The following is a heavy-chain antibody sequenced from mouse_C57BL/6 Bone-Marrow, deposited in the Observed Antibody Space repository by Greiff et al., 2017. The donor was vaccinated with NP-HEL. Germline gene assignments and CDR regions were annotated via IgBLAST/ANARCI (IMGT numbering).Heavy chain of an antibody. CDR3: ALRRGGGYWYFDV. Sequence: QVQLQQPGAELVKPGASVKLSCKASGYTFTSYWMHWVKQRPGQGLEWIGMIHPNSGSTNYNEKFKSKATLTVDKSSSTAYMQLSSLTSEDSAVYYCALRRGGGYWYFDVWGTGTTVTVSS. V-gene: IGHV1-64*01. CDR1: GYTFTSYW. D-gene: IGHD3-2*02. J-gene: IGHJ1*03. CDR2: IHPNSGST.